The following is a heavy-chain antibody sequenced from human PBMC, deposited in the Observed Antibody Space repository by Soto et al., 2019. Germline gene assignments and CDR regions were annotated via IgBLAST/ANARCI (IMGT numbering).Heavy chain of an antibody. CDR1: GFIFKDFA. V-gene: IGHV3-23*01. J-gene: IGHJ5*02. CDR2: ITTSDDIT. Sequence: EVQLFESGGGLVEPGESLRLSCAASGFIFKDFAMSWVRQAQGKGLEWVSTITTSDDITYSADSVRGRFTIPRDNSANTLFLQMSSLRGDDTATYYCTKGDSSGYFDPSSGYSTPDHWGQGTLVTVSS. D-gene: IGHD3-3*01. CDR3: TKGDSSGYFDPSSGYSTPDH.